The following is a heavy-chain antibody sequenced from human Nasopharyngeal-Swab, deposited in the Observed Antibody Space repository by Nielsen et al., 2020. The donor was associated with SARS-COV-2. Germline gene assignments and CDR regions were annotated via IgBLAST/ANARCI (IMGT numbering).Heavy chain of an antibody. J-gene: IGHJ6*02. CDR2: INHSGST. D-gene: IGHD6-19*01. CDR1: GGSFSGYY. Sequence: SETLSLTCAVYGGSFSGYYWSWIRQPPGKGLEWIGEINHSGSTNYNPSLKSRVTISVDTSKDQFSLKLSSVTAADTAVYYCARGLSIAVGYYYYYGMDAWGQGTTVTVSS. V-gene: IGHV4-34*01. CDR3: ARGLSIAVGYYYYYGMDA.